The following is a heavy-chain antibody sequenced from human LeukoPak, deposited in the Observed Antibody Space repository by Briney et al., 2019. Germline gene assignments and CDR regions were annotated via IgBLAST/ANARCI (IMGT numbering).Heavy chain of an antibody. D-gene: IGHD5-18*01. CDR1: GFTFSSYW. Sequence: GGSLRLSCAASGFTFSSYWMHWVRQAPGKGLVWVSRINSDGSSTSYADSVKGRFTISRDNAKNTLYLQMNSLRAEDTAVYYCARDGLQYTNTAMVKPFDYWGRGTLVTVSS. J-gene: IGHJ4*02. CDR2: INSDGSST. V-gene: IGHV3-74*01. CDR3: ARDGLQYTNTAMVKPFDY.